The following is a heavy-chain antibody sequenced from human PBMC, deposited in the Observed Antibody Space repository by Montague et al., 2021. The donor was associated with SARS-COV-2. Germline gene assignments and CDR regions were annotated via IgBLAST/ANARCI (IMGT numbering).Heavy chain of an antibody. CDR2: IYYSGST. CDR3: ARLGYYYASSGVADY. V-gene: IGHV4-39*01. D-gene: IGHD3-22*01. J-gene: IGHJ4*02. Sequence: SETLSLTCTVSGGSISSSSYYWGWIRQPPGKGLEWIGSIYYSGSTYYNPSLKSRVTISVDTSKNQFSLKLSSVTAADTAVYYCARLGYYYASSGVADYWGQGTLVTVSS. CDR1: GGSISSSSYY.